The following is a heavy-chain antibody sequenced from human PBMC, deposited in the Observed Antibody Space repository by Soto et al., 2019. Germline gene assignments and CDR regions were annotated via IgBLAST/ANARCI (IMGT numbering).Heavy chain of an antibody. V-gene: IGHV1-69*08. CDR1: GGTFSSHT. CDR3: GGPDFGDYWYFDL. CDR2: IIPALGTA. D-gene: IGHD4-17*01. J-gene: IGHJ2*01. Sequence: QDQLVQSGAEVKKPGSSVKVSCKASGGTFSSHTFSWVRQAPGQGLEWMGRIIPALGTATYAQKFQGRVTITADESATTVYMALNSLRSEDTAVYYCGGPDFGDYWYFDLWGRGTLVTVSS.